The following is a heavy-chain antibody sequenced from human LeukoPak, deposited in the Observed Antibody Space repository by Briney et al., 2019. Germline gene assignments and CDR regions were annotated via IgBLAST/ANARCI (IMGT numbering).Heavy chain of an antibody. J-gene: IGHJ4*02. V-gene: IGHV3-9*01. Sequence: PGGSLRLSCAASGFTLDDYAMHWVRQAPGKGLEWVSGISWNSGSIGYADSVKGRFTISRDNAKNSLYLQMNSLRAEDTALYYCAKDILLVGGRYCSGGSCYGGLTGWGQGTLVTVSS. CDR3: AKDILLVGGRYCSGGSCYGGLTG. D-gene: IGHD2-15*01. CDR1: GFTLDDYA. CDR2: ISWNSGSI.